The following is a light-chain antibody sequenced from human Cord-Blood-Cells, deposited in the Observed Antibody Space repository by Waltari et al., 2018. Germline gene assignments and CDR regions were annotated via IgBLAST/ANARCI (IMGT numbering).Light chain of an antibody. CDR3: QQSYSTPPLFT. J-gene: IGKJ3*01. V-gene: IGKV1-39*01. CDR1: QSISSY. CDR2: AAS. Sequence: DIQMTQSPYSLSASVGDRVTITCRASQSISSYLNWYQQKPGKAPKLLIYAASSLQSGVPSRFSGSGSGTDFTLTISSLQPEDFATYYCQQSYSTPPLFTFGPGTKVDIK.